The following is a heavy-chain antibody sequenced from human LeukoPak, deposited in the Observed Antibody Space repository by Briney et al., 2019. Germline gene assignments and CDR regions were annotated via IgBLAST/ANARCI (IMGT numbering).Heavy chain of an antibody. Sequence: PGGSLRLSCGASGYTFDDHGMIWVRHAPGRGLEWVAGINWNGGSTGYGDSVKGRFTISRDNAKNSLYLQMNSLRVEDTALYFCGRGDSSGWYFDYWGQGTLVTVSS. CDR1: GYTFDDHG. D-gene: IGHD6-19*01. V-gene: IGHV3-20*04. CDR3: GRGDSSGWYFDY. CDR2: INWNGGST. J-gene: IGHJ4*02.